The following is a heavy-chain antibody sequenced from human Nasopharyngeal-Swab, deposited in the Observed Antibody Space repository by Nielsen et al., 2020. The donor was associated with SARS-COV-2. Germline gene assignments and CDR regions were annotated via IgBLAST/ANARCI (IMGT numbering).Heavy chain of an antibody. Sequence: GESLKISCAASGFSFSTLWMHWVRKVPGKGLVWVSRINTDGRRTNYAESVKGRFTMSRDNVKNMLYLQMNNLRPEDTAVYYCARDLGGFGGYWGQGTLATVSS. CDR1: GFSFSTLW. D-gene: IGHD4-23*01. V-gene: IGHV3-74*01. CDR3: ARDLGGFGGY. J-gene: IGHJ4*02. CDR2: INTDGRRT.